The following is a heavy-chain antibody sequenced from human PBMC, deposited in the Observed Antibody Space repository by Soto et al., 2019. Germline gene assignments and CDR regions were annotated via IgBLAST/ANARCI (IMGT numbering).Heavy chain of an antibody. D-gene: IGHD4-17*01. CDR3: ANGPSTTYYYYYGMDV. CDR1: GFTFSSYS. CDR2: IRGSGGST. V-gene: IGHV3-23*01. J-gene: IGHJ6*02. Sequence: EVQLLESGGGLVQPGGSLRLSCAASGFTFSSYSMSWVRQAPGKGLEWVSAIRGSGGSTYYADSVKGRFTISRDNSKNTRYLQMNSLRAEDTAVYYCANGPSTTYYYYYGMDVWGQGTTVTVSS.